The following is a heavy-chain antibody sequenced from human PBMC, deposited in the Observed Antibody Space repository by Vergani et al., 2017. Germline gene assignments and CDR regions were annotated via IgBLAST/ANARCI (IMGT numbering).Heavy chain of an antibody. J-gene: IGHJ6*03. Sequence: QVQLQESGPGVVKPSQTLSLTCTVSGFSVSNSDYFWTWIRQPAGKGLEWIGRVMPSGMTNYNPSLESRVTMSVDTSNDHFSLRLDSVTVADTAVYYCARYRLGYLDVWGKGTTVIVSS. CDR1: GFSVSNSDYF. D-gene: IGHD3-16*02. CDR3: ARYRLGYLDV. CDR2: VMPSGMT. V-gene: IGHV4-61*02.